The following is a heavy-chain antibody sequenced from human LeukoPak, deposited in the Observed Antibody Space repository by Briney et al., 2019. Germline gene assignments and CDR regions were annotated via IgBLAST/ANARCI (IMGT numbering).Heavy chain of an antibody. Sequence: SGGSLRLSCAASGFTFDDYVMHWVRQAPGKGLEWVSGISWNSGSIGYADSVKGRFTIFRDNAKNSLYLQMNSLRAEDTAVYYCARSVPAAIVHYFQHWGQGTLVTVSS. V-gene: IGHV3-9*01. CDR2: ISWNSGSI. CDR1: GFTFDDYV. J-gene: IGHJ1*01. CDR3: ARSVPAAIVHYFQH. D-gene: IGHD2-2*02.